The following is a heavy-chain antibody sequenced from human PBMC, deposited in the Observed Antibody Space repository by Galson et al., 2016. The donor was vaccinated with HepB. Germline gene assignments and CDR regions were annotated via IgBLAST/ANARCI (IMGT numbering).Heavy chain of an antibody. CDR2: ISYDGGNK. D-gene: IGHD3-9*01. Sequence: SLRLSCAASGFTFSSYGMHWVRQAPGKGLEWVAVISYDGGNKYYADSVKGRFTISRHNSKNTLYLQMNSLRAEDTAVYYCANEGRTYYVILPGYPANWFDHWGQGTLVTVSS. V-gene: IGHV3-30*18. J-gene: IGHJ5*02. CDR3: ANEGRTYYVILPGYPANWFDH. CDR1: GFTFSSYG.